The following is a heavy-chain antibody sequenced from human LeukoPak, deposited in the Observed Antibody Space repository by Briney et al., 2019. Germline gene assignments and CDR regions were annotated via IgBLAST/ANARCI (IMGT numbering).Heavy chain of an antibody. V-gene: IGHV1-2*02. CDR2: INPNSGDT. Sequence: ATVKVSCKASGYTFTDYYMHWVRQAPGQELEWMGWINPNSGDTNYAQNFQGRVTMTRDTSISTAYMELSRLRSDDTAVYYCARAGLVVIPDIWGQGTLVTVSS. D-gene: IGHD2-8*02. CDR1: GYTFTDYY. J-gene: IGHJ4*02. CDR3: ARAGLVVIPDI.